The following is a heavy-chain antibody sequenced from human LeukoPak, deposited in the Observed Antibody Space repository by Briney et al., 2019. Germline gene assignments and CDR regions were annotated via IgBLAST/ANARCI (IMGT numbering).Heavy chain of an antibody. Sequence: ASVKVSRKVSGYTLTELSMHWVRQAPGKGLEWMGGFDPEDGETIYAQKFQGRVTMTEDTSTDTAYMELSSLRSEDTAVYYCATRAPHSSGYYYVDAFDIWGQGTMVTVSS. J-gene: IGHJ3*02. D-gene: IGHD3-22*01. CDR2: FDPEDGET. CDR1: GYTLTELS. CDR3: ATRAPHSSGYYYVDAFDI. V-gene: IGHV1-24*01.